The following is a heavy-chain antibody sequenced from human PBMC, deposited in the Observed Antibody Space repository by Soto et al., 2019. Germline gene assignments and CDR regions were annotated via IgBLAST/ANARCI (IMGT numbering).Heavy chain of an antibody. D-gene: IGHD3-3*01. J-gene: IGHJ6*03. CDR2: IYYSGST. CDR1: GGSISSGGYY. V-gene: IGHV4-31*03. Sequence: PSETLSLTCTVSGGSISSGGYYWSWIRQHPGKGLEWIGYIYYSGSTYYNPSLKSRVTISVDTSKNQFSLKLSSVTAADTAVYYCARENTIFGVGDYYYYMDVWGKGNTVTVSS. CDR3: ARENTIFGVGDYYYYMDV.